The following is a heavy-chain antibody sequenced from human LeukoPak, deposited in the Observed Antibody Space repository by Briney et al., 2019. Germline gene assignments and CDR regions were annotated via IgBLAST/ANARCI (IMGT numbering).Heavy chain of an antibody. V-gene: IGHV4-59*08. CDR2: IYYSGNT. J-gene: IGHJ4*02. D-gene: IGHD2-15*01. CDR1: GGSISSYY. Sequence: PSETLSLTCTVSGGSISSYYWSWIRQPPGKGLEWIGYIYYSGNTNYNPPLKSRVTISVDTAKNQFSLKLSSVTAADTAVYYCARHSNGGYCSGGSCYVFDFWGQGTLVTVSS. CDR3: ARHSNGGYCSGGSCYVFDF.